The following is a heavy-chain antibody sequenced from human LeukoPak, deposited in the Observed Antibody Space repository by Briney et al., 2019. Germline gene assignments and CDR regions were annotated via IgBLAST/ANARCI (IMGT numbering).Heavy chain of an antibody. CDR2: VYYSWST. V-gene: IGHV4-59*01. CDR1: WGPFSYYY. J-gene: IGHJ3*01. CDR3: ARISSSNWYNERGAFDV. Sequence: SEPLSLTCAVYWGPFSYYYWRWVRQPPRKGRAWIGFVYYSWSTNHSPSLKSRVTISVDTSKNQFSLKLRSVTAADTAVYYCARISSSNWYNERGAFDVWGQGTMVTVSS. D-gene: IGHD6-13*01.